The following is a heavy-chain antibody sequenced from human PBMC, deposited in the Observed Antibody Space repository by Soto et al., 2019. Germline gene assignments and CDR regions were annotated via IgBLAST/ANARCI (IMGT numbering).Heavy chain of an antibody. V-gene: IGHV4-34*01. J-gene: IGHJ4*02. Sequence: SETLSLTCAVYGGSFSGYYWSWIRQPPGKGLEWIGEINHSGSTNYNPSLKSRVTISVDTSKNQFSLKLSSVTAADTAVYYCARTGYCSSTSCYVLYFDYWGQGTLVTVSS. D-gene: IGHD2-2*01. CDR1: GGSFSGYY. CDR3: ARTGYCSSTSCYVLYFDY. CDR2: INHSGST.